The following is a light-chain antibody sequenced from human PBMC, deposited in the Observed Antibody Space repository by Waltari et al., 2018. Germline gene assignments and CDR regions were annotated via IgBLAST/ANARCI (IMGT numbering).Light chain of an antibody. J-gene: IGKJ2*01. Sequence: IVMTQSPDSLAVSLGERAPLHSKSMQRIFYSSNTKSYLGWYQHKPGQPPRLLIYWASTRESGVPDRFSGSGSATDFTLTISSVQADDVAVYYCQQYFSPPYTFGQGTKLEIK. V-gene: IGKV4-1*01. CDR3: QQYFSPPYT. CDR2: WAS. CDR1: QRIFYSSNTKSY.